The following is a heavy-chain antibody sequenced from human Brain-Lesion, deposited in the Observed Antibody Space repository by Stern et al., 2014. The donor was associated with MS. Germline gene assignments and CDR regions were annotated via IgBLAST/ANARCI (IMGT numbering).Heavy chain of an antibody. Sequence: QVQLGQSGPGLVKPSETLSLTCTVSGGSISSYYWSWIRQPPGKGLEWIGYIYYSGSTNYNPSLKSRVTISVDTSKNPFSLKLSSVTAADTAVYYCARHGTEGYYYYYMDVWGKGTTVTVSS. J-gene: IGHJ6*03. V-gene: IGHV4-59*08. CDR1: GGSISSYY. CDR2: IYYSGST. D-gene: IGHD3/OR15-3a*01. CDR3: ARHGTEGYYYYYMDV.